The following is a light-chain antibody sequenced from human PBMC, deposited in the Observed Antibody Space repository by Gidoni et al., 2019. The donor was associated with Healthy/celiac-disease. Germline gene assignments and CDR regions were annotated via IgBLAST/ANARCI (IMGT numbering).Light chain of an antibody. CDR1: SSDVGGYNY. CDR3: SSYTSSRTKV. Sequence: QSALTQPASVSWSPGQSITISCTGTSSDVGGYNYVSWYQQHPGKAPKLMIYEVSNRPSGVSNRFSGSKSGNTASLTISGLQAEDEADYYCSSYTSSRTKVFGGGTKLTVL. CDR2: EVS. J-gene: IGLJ3*02. V-gene: IGLV2-14*01.